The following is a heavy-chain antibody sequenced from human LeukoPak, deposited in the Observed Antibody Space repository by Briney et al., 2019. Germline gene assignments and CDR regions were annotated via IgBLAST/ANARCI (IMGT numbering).Heavy chain of an antibody. CDR2: IYPGDSDT. V-gene: IGHV5-51*01. CDR1: GYNFTYLL. Sequence: GESLKIPRKSLGYNFTYLLVALGRQMPGKGLEWMGIIYPGDSDTKYGPSFQGEITISADKSIRNDHMLWSSLKASDRAMEYFSLRTRIPATGTGNYYFYLDVWGKGTTVTVSS. D-gene: IGHD6-13*01. J-gene: IGHJ6*03. CDR3: SLRTRIPATGTGNYYFYLDV.